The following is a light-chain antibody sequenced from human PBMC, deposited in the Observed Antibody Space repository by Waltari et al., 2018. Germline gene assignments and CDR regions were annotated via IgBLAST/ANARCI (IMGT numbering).Light chain of an antibody. Sequence: SSELTQDPAVSVALGQTVKITCQGDSLRRYSGSWYQQKPGQAPVLVIYGKYNRPSGIPDRFSGSGSGNTASLTITGDQADDQADYFCNSRASSGNSFFFGPGTMVTVL. CDR3: NSRASSGNSFF. CDR1: SLRRYS. CDR2: GKY. V-gene: IGLV3-19*01. J-gene: IGLJ1*01.